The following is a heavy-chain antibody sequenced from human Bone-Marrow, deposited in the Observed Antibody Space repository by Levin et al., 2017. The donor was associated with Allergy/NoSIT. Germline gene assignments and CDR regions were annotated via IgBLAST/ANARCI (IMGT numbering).Heavy chain of an antibody. D-gene: IGHD6-19*01. CDR3: ARVGSALAGYFDF. CDR2: IYPGDSDA. Sequence: GESLKISCKASGYKFTNYWIGWVRQPPGKGLEWMGIIYPGDSDARYSPSFQGQIAISVDKSTTTTFLQLRGLTSPDSARYFCARVGSALAGYFDFWGRGTLVTVSS. V-gene: IGHV5-51*01. J-gene: IGHJ4*02. CDR1: GYKFTNYW.